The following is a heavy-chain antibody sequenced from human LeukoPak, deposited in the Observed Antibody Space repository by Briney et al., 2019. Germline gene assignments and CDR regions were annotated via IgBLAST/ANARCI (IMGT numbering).Heavy chain of an antibody. V-gene: IGHV4-38-2*02. J-gene: IGHJ4*02. D-gene: IGHD3-22*01. CDR2: IWHSGIT. CDR3: ARVAYFDSSGYYYNFDY. Sequence: SETLSLTCTVSRYSISNGYYWGWIRQPPGKGLEWIVNIWHSGITYYNPSLKSRVTISVDTSKNQFSLKLSSVTAADAAVYYCARVAYFDSSGYYYNFDYWGQGTLVAVSS. CDR1: RYSISNGYY.